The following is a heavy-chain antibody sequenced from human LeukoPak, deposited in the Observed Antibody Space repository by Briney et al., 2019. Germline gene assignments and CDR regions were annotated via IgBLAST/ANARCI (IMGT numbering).Heavy chain of an antibody. CDR1: GITFTNYW. CDR3: ARDFDDYGDYLGGGAFDI. J-gene: IGHJ3*02. Sequence: GGSLRLSCIASGITFTNYWMHWARQAPGKGLVGVSRFNSDGTNTSYADSVKGRFTNSRDNARNTLYLQMNSLRAEDTALYHCARDFDDYGDYLGGGAFDIWGQGTMVTVSS. CDR2: FNSDGTNT. V-gene: IGHV3-74*01. D-gene: IGHD4-17*01.